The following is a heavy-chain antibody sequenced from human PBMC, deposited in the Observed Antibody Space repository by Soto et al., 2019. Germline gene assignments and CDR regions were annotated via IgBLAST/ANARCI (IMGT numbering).Heavy chain of an antibody. V-gene: IGHV3-15*01. CDR1: GFTFSNAW. D-gene: IGHD3-10*01. J-gene: IGHJ4*02. Sequence: EVQLVESGGGLVKPGGSLRLSCAASGFTFSNAWMSWVRQAPGKGLEWVGRIKSKTDGGTTDYAAPVKGRFTISRDDSKNTLYLQMNSLKTEDTAVYYCTTDLMVRGGTDYWGQGTLVTVSS. CDR3: TTDLMVRGGTDY. CDR2: IKSKTDGGTT.